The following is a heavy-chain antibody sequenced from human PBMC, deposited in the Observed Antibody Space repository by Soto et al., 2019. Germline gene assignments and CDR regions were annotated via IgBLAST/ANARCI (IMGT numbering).Heavy chain of an antibody. CDR3: ARGVGGWYVLDY. Sequence: QVQLVESGGGVVQPGRSLRLSCAASGFTFSSYGMHWVRQAPGKGLEWVAVIWYDGSNKYYADSVKGRFTISRDNSKNTLYLQMNSLRAEDTAVYYCARGVGGWYVLDYWGQGTLVTVSS. J-gene: IGHJ4*02. V-gene: IGHV3-33*01. D-gene: IGHD6-19*01. CDR2: IWYDGSNK. CDR1: GFTFSSYG.